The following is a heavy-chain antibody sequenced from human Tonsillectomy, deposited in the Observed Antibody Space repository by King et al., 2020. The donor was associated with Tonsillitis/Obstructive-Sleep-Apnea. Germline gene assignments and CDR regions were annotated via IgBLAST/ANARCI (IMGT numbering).Heavy chain of an antibody. CDR1: GFTFSSYA. CDR3: AGGTAARPGPGYYYMDV. Sequence: VQLVESGGGVVQPGRSLRLSCAASGFTFSSYAMHWVRQAPGKGLEWVAVISYDGSNKYYADSVKGRFIISRDNSKNTLYLQMNSLRAEDTAVFYCAGGTAARPGPGYYYMDVWGKGTTVTVSS. CDR2: ISYDGSNK. V-gene: IGHV3-30*04. D-gene: IGHD6-6*01. J-gene: IGHJ6*03.